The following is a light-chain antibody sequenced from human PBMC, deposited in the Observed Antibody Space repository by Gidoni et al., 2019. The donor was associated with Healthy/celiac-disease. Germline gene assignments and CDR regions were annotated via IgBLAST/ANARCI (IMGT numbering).Light chain of an antibody. V-gene: IGKV2-28*01. Sequence: DIVMTPSPLSLPVTPGEPASISCRSSQSLLHNNGYNYLDWYLQKPGQSPQLLIYLGSNRASGVPDRFSGSGSGTDFTLKISRVEAEDVGVYYCMQALQTPFTFGGGTKVEIK. CDR2: LGS. CDR3: MQALQTPFT. J-gene: IGKJ4*01. CDR1: QSLLHNNGYNY.